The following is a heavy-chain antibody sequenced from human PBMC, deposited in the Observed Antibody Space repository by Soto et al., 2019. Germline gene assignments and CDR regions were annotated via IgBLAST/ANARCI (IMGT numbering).Heavy chain of an antibody. CDR3: GAPAVDGMRDDDD. CDR1: GYTFTSYD. V-gene: IGHV1-8*01. J-gene: IGHJ4*02. Sequence: ASVKVSCKASGYTFTSYDINWVRQATGQGLEWMGWMNPNSGNTGYAQKFQGRVTMTRNTSISTAYMELSSLRSEDTAVYYCGAPAVDGMRDDDDWGQGTLVTVSS. D-gene: IGHD6-19*01. CDR2: MNPNSGNT.